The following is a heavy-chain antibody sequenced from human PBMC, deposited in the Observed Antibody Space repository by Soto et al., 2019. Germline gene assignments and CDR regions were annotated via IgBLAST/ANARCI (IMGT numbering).Heavy chain of an antibody. V-gene: IGHV1-69*06. CDR2: IIPIFGTA. Sequence: VASVKVSCKAPGGTFSSYAISWVRQAPGQGLEWMGGIIPIFGTANYAQKFQGRVTITADKSTSTAYMELSSLRSEDTAVYYDARVGPVAGMDYWGQVTMVTVSS. CDR3: ARVGPVAGMDY. CDR1: GGTFSSYA. D-gene: IGHD6-13*01. J-gene: IGHJ4*02.